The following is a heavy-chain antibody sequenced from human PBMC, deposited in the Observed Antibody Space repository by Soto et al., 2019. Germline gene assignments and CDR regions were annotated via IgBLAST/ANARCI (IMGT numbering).Heavy chain of an antibody. CDR1: GFSFSSYG. CDR2: IWFDGSKQ. D-gene: IGHD3-10*01. V-gene: IGHV3-33*01. J-gene: IGHJ6*02. Sequence: QVQLVESGGCVVQPGRSLRLSCAASGFSFSSYGIHWVRQAPGKGLQWVAVIWFDGSKQYYADSVKGRFTVSRDNSKNTLYRQMNSLRAEDTAVSYCARELLYGSGSRDFHYYGMDGWGQGTTVTVSS. CDR3: ARELLYGSGSRDFHYYGMDG.